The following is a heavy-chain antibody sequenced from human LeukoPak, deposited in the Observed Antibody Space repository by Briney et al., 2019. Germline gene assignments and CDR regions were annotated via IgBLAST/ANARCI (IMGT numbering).Heavy chain of an antibody. CDR1: GXSFADFC. J-gene: IGHJ6*01. V-gene: IGHV5-51*01. CDR3: ARQSREYGLDV. Sequence: PGESLKISCRGSGXSFADFCIGWVRQMPGEGLEWMGIIYPGDSDTRYSPSFQGQVTISADKFLSTAYRQWSSLKASDTAMYYCARQSREYGLDVWGQGTTVTVSS. CDR2: IYPGDSDT.